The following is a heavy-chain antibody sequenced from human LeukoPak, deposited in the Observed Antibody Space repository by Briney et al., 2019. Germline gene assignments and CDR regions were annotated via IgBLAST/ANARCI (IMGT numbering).Heavy chain of an antibody. D-gene: IGHD5-18*01. Sequence: GGSLRLSCAASGFTFSSYEMNWVRQAPGKGLEWVSYISGSGYTIYYADSVKGRFTISRDNAKNSLYLQMSSLRAEDTAVHYCARVSIYSYGHFDFWGQGTLVTVSS. CDR3: ARVSIYSYGHFDF. J-gene: IGHJ4*02. CDR2: ISGSGYTI. V-gene: IGHV3-48*03. CDR1: GFTFSSYE.